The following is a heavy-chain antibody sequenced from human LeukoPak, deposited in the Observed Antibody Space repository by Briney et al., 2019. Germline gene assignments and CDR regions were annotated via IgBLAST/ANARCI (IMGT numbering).Heavy chain of an antibody. J-gene: IGHJ4*02. V-gene: IGHV2-5*02. Sequence: SGPTLVNPTQTLTLTRTFSGFSLSTSGVGVGWIRQPPGKALEWLALIYWDDDKRYSPSLKSRLTITKDTSKNQVVLTMTNMDPVDTATYYCARYVWGSYRSSDYYFDYWGQGTLVTVSS. CDR3: ARYVWGSYRSSDYYFDY. CDR2: IYWDDDK. CDR1: GFSLSTSGVG. D-gene: IGHD3-16*02.